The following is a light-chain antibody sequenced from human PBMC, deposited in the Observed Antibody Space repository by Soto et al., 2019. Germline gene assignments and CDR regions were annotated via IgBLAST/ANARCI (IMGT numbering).Light chain of an antibody. CDR3: QQDGSSRPIT. Sequence: EIVLTQSPGTLSLSPGERATLSCRASHSVSSSYLAWYQQKPGQAPRHLIYGASNKDTGIPDRFSGSAPGTDVTRTSSRLEPEDLAVYYGQQDGSSRPITFGQGTRLEIK. J-gene: IGKJ5*01. CDR2: GAS. CDR1: HSVSSSY. V-gene: IGKV3-20*01.